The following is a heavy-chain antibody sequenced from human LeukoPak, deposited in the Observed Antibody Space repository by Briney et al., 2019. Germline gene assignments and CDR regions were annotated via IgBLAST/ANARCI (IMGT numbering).Heavy chain of an antibody. D-gene: IGHD2-21*02. CDR3: ASGRVAVT. V-gene: IGHV3-21*01. CDR2: ISSSGTYI. CDR1: GYAFTTYN. J-gene: IGHJ1*01. Sequence: GGSLRLSCKASGYAFTTYNMNWVCQAPGKGLEWVSSISSSGTYIYYADSVRGRFTISRDNAKNSLYLQMNSPRAEDMYVYYWASGRVAVTWGQGTLVTVSS.